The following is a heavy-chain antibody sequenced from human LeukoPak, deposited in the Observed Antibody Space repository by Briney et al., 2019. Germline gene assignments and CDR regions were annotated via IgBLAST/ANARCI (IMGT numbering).Heavy chain of an antibody. CDR1: GYTFTNYW. V-gene: IGHV5-51*01. CDR3: ARRAYSHEWFDP. D-gene: IGHD5-12*01. CDR2: IYPGDSDT. Sequence: GESLKISCKASGYTFTNYWIGWVRQLPGKGLEWMGTIYPGDSDTRYSPSFQGQVTISADKSISTAYLQWTSLRASDTAMYYCARRAYSHEWFDPWGQGTLVTVSS. J-gene: IGHJ5*02.